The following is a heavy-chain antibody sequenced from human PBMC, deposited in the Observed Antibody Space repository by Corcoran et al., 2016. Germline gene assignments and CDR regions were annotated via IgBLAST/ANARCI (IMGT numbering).Heavy chain of an antibody. CDR2: IRSKAYGGTT. D-gene: IGHD6-6*01. CDR3: TRDPDWGGAARRFDY. CDR1: GFTFGDYA. J-gene: IGHJ4*02. Sequence: EVQLVESGGGLVKPGRSLRLSCTASGFTFGDYAMSWFRPAPGKGLEWVGFIRSKAYGGTTEYAASVNGRFTISRDDSKSIAYLQMNSLKTEDTAVDYCTRDPDWGGAARRFDYWGQGTLVTVSS. V-gene: IGHV3-49*05.